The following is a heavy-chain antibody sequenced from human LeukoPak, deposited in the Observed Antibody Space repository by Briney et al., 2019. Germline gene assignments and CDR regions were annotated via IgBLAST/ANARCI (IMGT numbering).Heavy chain of an antibody. CDR2: INPSGGST. V-gene: IGHV1-46*01. Sequence: ASVKVSCKASGYTFTSYYMHWVRQAPGQELEWMGLINPSGGSTNYAQNFQGRVTMTRDTSTSTVYMELSSLRSEDTAIYYCARPSSRIVVVMDDAFDIWGQGTMVTVSS. D-gene: IGHD3-22*01. CDR3: ARPSSRIVVVMDDAFDI. CDR1: GYTFTSYY. J-gene: IGHJ3*02.